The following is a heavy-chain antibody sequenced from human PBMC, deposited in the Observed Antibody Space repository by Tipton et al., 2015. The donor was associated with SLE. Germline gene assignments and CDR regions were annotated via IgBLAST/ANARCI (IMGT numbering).Heavy chain of an antibody. CDR1: GGSFSGYY. J-gene: IGHJ4*02. CDR3: ARDPLYCSGGSCYED. D-gene: IGHD2-15*01. Sequence: TLSLTCAVYGGSFSGYYWSWIRQSPGKGLEWIGEINHSGSTNYNPSLKSRVTISVDTSKNQFSLKLSSVTAADTAVYYCARDPLYCSGGSCYEDWGQGTLVTVSS. V-gene: IGHV4-34*01. CDR2: INHSGST.